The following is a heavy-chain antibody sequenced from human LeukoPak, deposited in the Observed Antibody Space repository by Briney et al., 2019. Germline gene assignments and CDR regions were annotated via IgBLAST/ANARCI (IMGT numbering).Heavy chain of an antibody. CDR2: ISGSGGST. J-gene: IGHJ4*02. Sequence: GGSLRLSCAASGFTFSSYSMNWVRQAPGKGLEWVSAISGSGGSTYYADSVKGRFTISRDNSKNTLYLQMNSLRAEDTAVYYCAKDLVGTPPGYWGQGTLVTVSS. CDR3: AKDLVGTPPGY. CDR1: GFTFSSYS. V-gene: IGHV3-23*01. D-gene: IGHD4-23*01.